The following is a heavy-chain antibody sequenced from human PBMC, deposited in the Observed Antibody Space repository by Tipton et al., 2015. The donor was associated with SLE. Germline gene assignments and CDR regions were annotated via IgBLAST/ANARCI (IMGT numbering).Heavy chain of an antibody. V-gene: IGHV4-34*01. CDR3: ARMGDRWYFDL. J-gene: IGHJ2*01. D-gene: IGHD3-16*01. CDR2: INHSGST. CDR1: GGSIRSYY. Sequence: LRLSCTVSGGSIRSYYWSWIRQPPGKGLEWIGEINHSGSTNYNPSLKSRVTISVDTSKNQFSLKLSSVTAADTAVYYCARMGDRWYFDLWGRGTLLTVSS.